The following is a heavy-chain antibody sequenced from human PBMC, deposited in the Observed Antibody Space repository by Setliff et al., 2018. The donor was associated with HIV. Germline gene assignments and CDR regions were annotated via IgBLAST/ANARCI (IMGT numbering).Heavy chain of an antibody. J-gene: IGHJ4*02. Sequence: GGSLRLSCAASGFTFNSYGIHWVRQAPGKGLEWVALIWYDESKKEYSDSVKGRFNILRDDSKKTAYLQMNSLRDEDTAVYYCVKDVLKFWSGSGAPDFWGPGTLVTVSS. CDR3: VKDVLKFWSGSGAPDF. D-gene: IGHD3-3*01. CDR2: IWYDESKK. CDR1: GFTFNSYG. V-gene: IGHV3-33*06.